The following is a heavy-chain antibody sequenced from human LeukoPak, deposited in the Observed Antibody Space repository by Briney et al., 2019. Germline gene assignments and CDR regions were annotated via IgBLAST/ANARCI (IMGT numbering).Heavy chain of an antibody. CDR3: ARYGGLYDKAFDY. Sequence: AGGSLRLSCAASGFTFDDYAMHWVRQAPGKGLEWVSLISWDGGSTYYADSVKGRFTISRDNSKNSLYLQMNSLRAEDTALYYCARYGGLYDKAFDYWGQGTLVTVSS. CDR1: GFTFDDYA. D-gene: IGHD2/OR15-2a*01. V-gene: IGHV3-43D*03. J-gene: IGHJ4*02. CDR2: ISWDGGST.